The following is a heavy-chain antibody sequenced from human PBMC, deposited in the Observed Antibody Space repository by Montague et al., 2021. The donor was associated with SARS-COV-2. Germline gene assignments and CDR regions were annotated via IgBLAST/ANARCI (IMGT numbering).Heavy chain of an antibody. CDR1: GFTVSSNY. J-gene: IGHJ5*02. CDR3: ARGNDDYVWGSLGPFDP. Sequence: SLRLSCAASGFTVSSNYVSWVRQAPGKGLEWVSVIYSGGSTYYSDSVKGRFTISRHNSKNTLYFQMNSLRAEDTAVYYCARGNDDYVWGSLGPFDPWGQGTLVTVSS. CDR2: IYSGGST. V-gene: IGHV3-53*04. D-gene: IGHD3-16*01.